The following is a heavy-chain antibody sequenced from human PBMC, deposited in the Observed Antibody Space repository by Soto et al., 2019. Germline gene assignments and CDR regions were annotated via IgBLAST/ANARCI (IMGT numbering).Heavy chain of an antibody. V-gene: IGHV3-30*18. Sequence: QVQLVESGGGVVQPGRSLRLSCAASGFTFSSYGMHWVRQAPGKGLEWVAVISYDGSNKYYADSVKGRFTISRDNSKNTLYLQMNSLRAEDTAVYYCAKGGQPLEYYFDYWGQGTLVTVSS. J-gene: IGHJ4*02. CDR2: ISYDGSNK. CDR3: AKGGQPLEYYFDY. CDR1: GFTFSSYG. D-gene: IGHD2-2*01.